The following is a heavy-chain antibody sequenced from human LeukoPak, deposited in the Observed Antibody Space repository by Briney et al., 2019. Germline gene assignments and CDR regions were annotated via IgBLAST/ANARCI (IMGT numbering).Heavy chain of an antibody. Sequence: GGSLRLSCAASGFTFSSYGVHWVRQAPGKGLEWVAFIRYDGSNKYYADSVKGRFTISRDNSKNTLYLQMNSLRAEDTAVYYCAKEGNQLLDYYYYYMDVWGKGTTVTVSS. CDR1: GFTFSSYG. V-gene: IGHV3-30*02. CDR3: AKEGNQLLDYYYYYMDV. J-gene: IGHJ6*03. CDR2: IRYDGSNK. D-gene: IGHD2-2*01.